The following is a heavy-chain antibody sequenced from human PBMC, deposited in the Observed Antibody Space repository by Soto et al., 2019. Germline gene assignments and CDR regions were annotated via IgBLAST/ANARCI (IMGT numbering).Heavy chain of an antibody. J-gene: IGHJ3*02. V-gene: IGHV3-33*08. CDR2: IYYDGNTR. CDR1: GFTFINYA. CDR3: ARPVLPHASGWQFGTAFDI. D-gene: IGHD6-19*01. Sequence: PGGSLRLSCAASGFTFINYAMHWVRQAPGKGLEWVAVIYYDGNTRLYGDAVRGRFTISRDNSNSALYLQMNSLRAEDTAVYYCARPVLPHASGWQFGTAFDIWGRGTMVTVSS.